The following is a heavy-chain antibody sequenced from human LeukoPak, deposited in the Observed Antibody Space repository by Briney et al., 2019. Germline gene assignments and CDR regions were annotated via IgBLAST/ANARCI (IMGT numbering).Heavy chain of an antibody. Sequence: SETLSLTCTVSGGSINTYFCSWIRQPAGKGLEWIGRIDASGSINYNPSLKSRVTMSVDRSKNQFSLKLSSVAAADTAVYYCAKVGSLSRGRNWVDPWGQGTLVTVSS. D-gene: IGHD2-15*01. CDR1: GGSINTYF. J-gene: IGHJ5*02. CDR2: IDASGSI. CDR3: AKVGSLSRGRNWVDP. V-gene: IGHV4-4*07.